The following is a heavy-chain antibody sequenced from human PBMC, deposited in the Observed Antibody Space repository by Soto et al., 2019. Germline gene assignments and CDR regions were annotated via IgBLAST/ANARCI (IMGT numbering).Heavy chain of an antibody. CDR3: ARQGSNGAYYYYGMDV. V-gene: IGHV5-51*03. CDR2: IYPGDSDT. Sequence: PGESLKISCKGSGYRFSSYWIAWARQMPGKGLEWMGIIYPGDSDTMYSPSFQGQVTFSADKSTSTAYLQWSSLKASDTAMYYCARQGSNGAYYYYGMDVWGQGTTVTVSS. D-gene: IGHD2-8*01. J-gene: IGHJ6*02. CDR1: GYRFSSYW.